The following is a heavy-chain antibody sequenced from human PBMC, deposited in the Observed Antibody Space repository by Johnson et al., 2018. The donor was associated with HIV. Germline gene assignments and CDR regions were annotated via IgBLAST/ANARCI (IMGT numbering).Heavy chain of an antibody. V-gene: IGHV3-74*02. CDR1: GLIFSRSW. J-gene: IGHJ3*02. Sequence: VQLVESGGGLVKPGGSLRLSCAASGLIFSRSWIHWVRQAPGKGLVWVSRTNSDGSSTNYADSVKGRFTISRDKAKNTLHLQMNSLRAEDTAVYYCARVEWELELLGAFDIWGQGTMVTVSS. CDR2: TNSDGSST. D-gene: IGHD1-7*01. CDR3: ARVEWELELLGAFDI.